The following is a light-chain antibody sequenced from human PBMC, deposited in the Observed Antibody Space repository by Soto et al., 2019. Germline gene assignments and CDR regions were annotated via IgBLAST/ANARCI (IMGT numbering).Light chain of an antibody. CDR1: QSVSSY. CDR3: QQSSNWPLT. CDR2: DAS. V-gene: IGKV3-11*01. J-gene: IGKJ4*01. Sequence: EIVLTQSPATLSLSPGERATLSCRASQSVSSYLAWYQQKPGQAPRLLIYDASNRATGIPARFSGSGSGTDFTLTISSLEPEDFVFYYCQQSSNWPLTFGGGTKVEIK.